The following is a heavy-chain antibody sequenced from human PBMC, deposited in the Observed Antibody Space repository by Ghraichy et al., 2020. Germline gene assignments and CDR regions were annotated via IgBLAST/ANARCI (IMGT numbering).Heavy chain of an antibody. V-gene: IGHV4-39*01. CDR2: IYYSGST. CDR3: VRLAYCGGDCLTYGMDV. J-gene: IGHJ6*02. D-gene: IGHD2-21*02. CDR1: DDSFSSRSYY. Sequence: TLSLTCTVSDDSFSSRSYYWGWIRQSPGKGLDWIGSIYYSGSTYYNAPLKSRVIISLDTSKKQFSLRLNSVTAADTAVYFCVRLAYCGGDCLTYGMDVWGQGTTVIVSS.